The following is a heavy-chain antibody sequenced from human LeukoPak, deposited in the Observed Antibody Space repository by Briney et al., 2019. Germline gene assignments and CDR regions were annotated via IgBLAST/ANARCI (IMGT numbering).Heavy chain of an antibody. D-gene: IGHD5-12*01. J-gene: IGHJ5*02. Sequence: PGRSLRLPCAASGFTFSTHWMHWVRQAPGKGLVWVSRINTDGSATMYADSVKGRFTISRDNAKNTLYLQMTSLGAEDTAVYYCARTLEGYPLGWWFDPWGQGTQVTVSS. CDR1: GFTFSTHW. V-gene: IGHV3-74*03. CDR3: ARTLEGYPLGWWFDP. CDR2: INTDGSAT.